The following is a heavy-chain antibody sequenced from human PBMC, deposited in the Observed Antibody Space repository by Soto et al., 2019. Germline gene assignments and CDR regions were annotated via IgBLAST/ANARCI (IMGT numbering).Heavy chain of an antibody. CDR3: ARDRVVPYDFWSGFSGAFDI. D-gene: IGHD3-3*01. CDR1: GGTFSSYA. J-gene: IGHJ3*02. Sequence: ASVKVSCKASGGTFSSYAISWVRQAPGQGLEWMGGIIPIFGTANYAQKFQGRVTITADESTSTAYMELSSLRSEDTAVYYCARDRVVPYDFWSGFSGAFDIWG. CDR2: IIPIFGTA. V-gene: IGHV1-69*13.